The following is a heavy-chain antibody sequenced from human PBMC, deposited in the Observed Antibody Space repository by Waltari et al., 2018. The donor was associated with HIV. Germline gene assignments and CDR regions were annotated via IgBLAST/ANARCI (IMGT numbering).Heavy chain of an antibody. CDR3: ARVPDRSGYQRYAMDV. V-gene: IGHV1-69*01. J-gene: IGHJ6*02. D-gene: IGHD3-22*01. CDR2: IIPLFGEA. CDR1: GGTVSSSD. Sequence: QVQLVQSGAEVKKPGSSVKVSCKASGGTVSSSDISWVRQAPGQGHEWMGAIIPLFGEANYAQKFQGRLTITADESTSTAYMELSSLRSEDTAVYYCARVPDRSGYQRYAMDVWGQGTTVTVS.